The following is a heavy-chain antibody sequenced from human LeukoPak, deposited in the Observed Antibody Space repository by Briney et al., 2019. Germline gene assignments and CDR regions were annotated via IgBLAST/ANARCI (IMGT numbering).Heavy chain of an antibody. CDR3: ASSSYDTKGYYYVDH. CDR2: IYPGDSDT. Sequence: GESLKIPCKGSGYSFTSYWIGWVRQMPGKGLEWMGIIYPGDSDTRYSPSFQGQVTISADKSLSTAYLQWSSLKASDTDMYYCASSSYDTKGYYYVDHWGQGTLVTVSS. J-gene: IGHJ4*02. D-gene: IGHD3-22*01. V-gene: IGHV5-51*01. CDR1: GYSFTSYW.